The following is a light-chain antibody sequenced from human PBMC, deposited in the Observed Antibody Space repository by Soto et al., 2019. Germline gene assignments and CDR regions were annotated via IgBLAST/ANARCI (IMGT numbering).Light chain of an antibody. CDR3: QQYNTYSGYT. CDR2: DAS. Sequence: DIQMTQSPSTLSASVGDRVTITCRASQSISSWLAWFQQKPGKAPKLLIYDASNLESGVPSRFSGSGSGTAFTLTISSLQPDDFATYYCQQYNTYSGYTFGQGTKLEIK. CDR1: QSISSW. V-gene: IGKV1-5*01. J-gene: IGKJ2*01.